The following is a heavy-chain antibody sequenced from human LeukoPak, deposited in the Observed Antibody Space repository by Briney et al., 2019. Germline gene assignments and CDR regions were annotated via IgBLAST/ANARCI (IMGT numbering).Heavy chain of an antibody. J-gene: IGHJ4*02. D-gene: IGHD2-21*02. Sequence: SVKVSCKASGGTFSSYAISWVRQAPGQGLEWMGGIIPIFGTANYAQKFQGRVTITTDESTSTAYMELSSLRSEDTAVYYCASQRGCGGDCYWVFDYWGQGTLVTVSS. CDR2: IIPIFGTA. V-gene: IGHV1-69*05. CDR3: ASQRGCGGDCYWVFDY. CDR1: GGTFSSYA.